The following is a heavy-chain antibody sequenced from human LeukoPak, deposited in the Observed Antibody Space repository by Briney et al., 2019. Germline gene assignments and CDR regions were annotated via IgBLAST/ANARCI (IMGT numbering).Heavy chain of an antibody. J-gene: IGHJ5*02. CDR1: GFTFSSST. Sequence: PGGSLRLSCAASGFTFSSSTVNWVRRAPGKGLEWVSSISSSSDYIYYADSVKGRFTISRDNAKNSLYLQMNSLRAEDTAVYYCVRIPNSANFPNWFDPWGQGTLVTVSS. CDR3: VRIPNSANFPNWFDP. CDR2: ISSSSDYI. D-gene: IGHD4/OR15-4a*01. V-gene: IGHV3-21*01.